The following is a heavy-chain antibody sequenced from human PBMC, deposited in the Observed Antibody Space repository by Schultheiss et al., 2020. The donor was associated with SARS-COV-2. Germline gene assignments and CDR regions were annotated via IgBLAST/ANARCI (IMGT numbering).Heavy chain of an antibody. CDR3: WGIAVAGTAFDI. J-gene: IGHJ3*02. V-gene: IGHV3-43D*04. CDR2: ISWDGGST. Sequence: GGSLRLSCAASGFTFDDYAMHWVRQAPGKGLEWVFLISWDGGSTYYADSVKGRFTISRDNSKNSLYLQMNSLRAEDTALYYCWGIAVAGTAFDIWGQGTMVTVSS. D-gene: IGHD6-19*01. CDR1: GFTFDDYA.